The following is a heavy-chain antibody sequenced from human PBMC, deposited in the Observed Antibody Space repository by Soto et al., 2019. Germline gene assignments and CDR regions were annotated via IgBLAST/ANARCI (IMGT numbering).Heavy chain of an antibody. CDR1: GFTVSNNW. CDR3: ARDLHSSGWYVFDY. D-gene: IGHD6-19*01. V-gene: IGHV3-74*01. J-gene: IGHJ4*02. CDR2: INSDGSST. Sequence: PGGSLRLSCEASGFTVSNNWMHWVRQAPGKGLVWVSRINSDGSSTSYADSVKGRFTISRDNAKNALYLQMNSLRAEVTAVYYCARDLHSSGWYVFDYWGQGTLVTSPQ.